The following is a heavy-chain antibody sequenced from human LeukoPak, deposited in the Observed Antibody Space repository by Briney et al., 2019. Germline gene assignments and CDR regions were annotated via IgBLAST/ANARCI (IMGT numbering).Heavy chain of an antibody. V-gene: IGHV1-69*13. CDR1: GGTFSSYA. CDR3: ARDARYSSSWCYYFDY. J-gene: IGHJ4*02. Sequence: GASVKVSCKASGGTFSSYAISWVRQAPGQGLEWMGGIIPIFGTANYAQKFQGRVTITADESTSTAYMELSSLRSEDTAVYYCARDARYSSSWCYYFDYWGQGTLVTVSS. CDR2: IIPIFGTA. D-gene: IGHD6-13*01.